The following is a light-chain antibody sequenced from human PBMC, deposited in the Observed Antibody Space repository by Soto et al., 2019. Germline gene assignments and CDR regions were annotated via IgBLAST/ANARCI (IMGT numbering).Light chain of an antibody. CDR1: QSVYRSY. Sequence: EIVLTQSPGTLSLSPGERATLSCRASQSVYRSYLAWYQQKPGQAPRLLMYGASSMATGIPDRFSGSGSGTDFTLTISRLEPEDFAVYSCHQYGTSPPYVGGGTKVEIK. CDR2: GAS. V-gene: IGKV3-20*01. J-gene: IGKJ4*01. CDR3: HQYGTSPPY.